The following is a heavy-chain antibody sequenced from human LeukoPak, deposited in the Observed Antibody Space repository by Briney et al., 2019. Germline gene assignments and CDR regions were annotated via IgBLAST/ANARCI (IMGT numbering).Heavy chain of an antibody. CDR2: IQYDGSNK. J-gene: IGHJ4*02. CDR3: ARYVTSSWYFRY. D-gene: IGHD6-13*01. CDR1: GFTFSNYG. Sequence: GGSLRLSCAASGFTFSNYGMHWVRQAPGKGLEWVSFIQYDGSNKYYVDSVKGRFTISRDNSKNTLNLQMDSLRPEDTAMYYCARYVTSSWYFRYWGQGTLLTVSS. V-gene: IGHV3-30*02.